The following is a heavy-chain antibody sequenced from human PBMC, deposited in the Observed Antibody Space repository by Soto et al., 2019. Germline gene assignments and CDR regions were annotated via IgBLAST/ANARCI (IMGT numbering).Heavy chain of an antibody. CDR2: IKQDGSEK. CDR3: ARSYGQLKPPDAFDI. Sequence: GGSLRLSCAASGFTFSSYWMSWVRQAPGKGLEWVANIKQDGSEKYYVDSVKGRFTISRDNAKNSLYLQMNSLRAEDTAVYYCARSYGQLKPPDAFDIWGQGTMVTVSS. J-gene: IGHJ3*02. V-gene: IGHV3-7*01. CDR1: GFTFSSYW. D-gene: IGHD6-6*01.